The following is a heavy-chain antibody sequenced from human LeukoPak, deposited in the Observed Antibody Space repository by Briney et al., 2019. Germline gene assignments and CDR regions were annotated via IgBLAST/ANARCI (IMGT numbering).Heavy chain of an antibody. Sequence: SGGSLRLSCAVSGFTFSSYNMNWVRRAPGKGLEWVSYISSSSSTIDYADSVKGRFTISRDNAKNSLYLQMNSLRDEDTAVYYCARSFNQYGSGSYFDQWGQGTLVTVSS. CDR3: ARSFNQYGSGSYFDQ. J-gene: IGHJ4*02. CDR2: ISSSSSTI. V-gene: IGHV3-48*02. D-gene: IGHD3-10*01. CDR1: GFTFSSYN.